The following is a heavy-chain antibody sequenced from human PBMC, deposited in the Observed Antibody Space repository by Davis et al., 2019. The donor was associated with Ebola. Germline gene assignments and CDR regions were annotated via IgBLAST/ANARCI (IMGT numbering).Heavy chain of an antibody. J-gene: IGHJ4*02. CDR1: GFTFSSYW. D-gene: IGHD3-10*01. CDR2: INSDGSST. V-gene: IGHV3-74*01. Sequence: HTGGSLRLSCAASGFTFSSYWMHWVRQAPGKGLVWVSRINSDGSSTSYADSVKGRFTISRDNSKNTLYLQMNSLRAEDTAVYYCARDQNLWFSLYYFDYWGQGTLVTVSS. CDR3: ARDQNLWFSLYYFDY.